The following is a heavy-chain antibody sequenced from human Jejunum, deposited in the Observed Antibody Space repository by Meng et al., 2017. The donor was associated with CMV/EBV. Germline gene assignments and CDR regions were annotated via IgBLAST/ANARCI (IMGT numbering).Heavy chain of an antibody. Sequence: SGFIFSTYAMHWFRQAPGKGLEWVAVISYDGSHKYYADSVKGRFTISKDNSNNTLYLQMNSLRADDTAVYYCAREAFSGGYDDGFDPWGQGTLVTVSS. V-gene: IGHV3-30*01. CDR3: AREAFSGGYDDGFDP. J-gene: IGHJ5*02. D-gene: IGHD5-12*01. CDR2: ISYDGSHK. CDR1: GFIFSTYA.